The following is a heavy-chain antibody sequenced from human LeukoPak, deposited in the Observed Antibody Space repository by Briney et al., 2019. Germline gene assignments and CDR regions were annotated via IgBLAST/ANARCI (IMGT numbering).Heavy chain of an antibody. CDR3: ARGLTAMAGVPFDY. CDR2: INHSGST. V-gene: IGHV4-34*01. J-gene: IGHJ4*02. CDR1: GGSISSYY. Sequence: PSETLSLTCTVSGGSISSYYWSWIRQPPGKGLEWIGEINHSGSTNYNPSLKSRVTISVDTSKNQFSLKLSSVTAADTAVYYCARGLTAMAGVPFDYWGQGTLVTVSS. D-gene: IGHD5-18*01.